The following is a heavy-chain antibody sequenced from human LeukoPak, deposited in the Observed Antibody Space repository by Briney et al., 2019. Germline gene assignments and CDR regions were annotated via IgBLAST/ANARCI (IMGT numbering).Heavy chain of an antibody. CDR1: GFTFSNAW. D-gene: IGHD2-15*01. Sequence: PGGSLRLSCAASGFTFSNAWMSWVRQAPGKGLEWVGRIKSKTDGRTTDYAAPVKGRFTISRDDSKNTLYLQMNSLKTADTAVYYCTTDVVVVAATRFDCWGQGTLVTVSS. J-gene: IGHJ4*02. CDR2: IKSKTDGRTT. CDR3: TTDVVVVAATRFDC. V-gene: IGHV3-15*01.